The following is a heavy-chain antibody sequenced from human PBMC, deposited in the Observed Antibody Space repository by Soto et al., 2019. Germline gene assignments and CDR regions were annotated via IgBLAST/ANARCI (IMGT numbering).Heavy chain of an antibody. V-gene: IGHV2-5*02. CDR1: GFSISTSGVG. D-gene: IGHD5-18*01. Sequence: QITLKESGPALVKPTQTLTLTCTFSGFSISTSGVGVGWIRQPPGKALEWLALIYWDDDKRYSPSLKSRLNITKDPYKHPVVVTMTTMDSGDTATYFCAHSTGGYSYGYEYWFDPWGQGTLVTVSS. J-gene: IGHJ5*02. CDR3: AHSTGGYSYGYEYWFDP. CDR2: IYWDDDK.